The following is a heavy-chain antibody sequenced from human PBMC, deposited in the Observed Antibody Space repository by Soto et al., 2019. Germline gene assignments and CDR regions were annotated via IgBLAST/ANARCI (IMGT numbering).Heavy chain of an antibody. CDR3: ARSQGSSTSLEIYYYYYYGMEG. CDR2: FIPISGTA. V-gene: IGHV1-69*01. J-gene: IGHJ6*02. CDR1: GGTFSSYA. D-gene: IGHD2-2*01. Sequence: QVQLVQSGAEVKKPGSSVKVSCKASGGTFSSYAISWVRQAPGQGLEWLGGFIPISGTANYAQKFQGRVTIHADESTSAVYMELSSLRSEDTAVYYCARSQGSSTSLEIYYYYYYGMEGWGQGTTVSVSS.